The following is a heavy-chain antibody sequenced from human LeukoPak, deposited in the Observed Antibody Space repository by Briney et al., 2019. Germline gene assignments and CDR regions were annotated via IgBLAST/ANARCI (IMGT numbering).Heavy chain of an antibody. J-gene: IGHJ5*02. D-gene: IGHD2-15*01. CDR1: GYTFTSYG. Sequence: ASVKVSCKASGYTFTSYGISRVRQAPGQGLEGMGWISAYNGNTNYAQKLQGRVTMTTHTSTSTAYMELRSLRSDDTAVYYCARDAPSYSGWFDPWGQGTLVTVSS. V-gene: IGHV1-18*01. CDR2: ISAYNGNT. CDR3: ARDAPSYSGWFDP.